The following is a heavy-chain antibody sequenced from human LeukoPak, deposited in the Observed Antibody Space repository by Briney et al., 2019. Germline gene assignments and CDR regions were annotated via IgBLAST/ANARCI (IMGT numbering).Heavy chain of an antibody. CDR1: GGTFSSYA. D-gene: IGHD3-3*01. CDR2: IIPIFGTA. CDR3: ARGRITIFGVVAFDP. Sequence: SVKVSCKASGGTFSSYAISWVRQAPGQGLEWMGRIIPIFGTANYAQKFQGRVTITTDESTSTAYMELSSLRSEDTDVYYCARGRITIFGVVAFDPWGQGTLVTVSS. V-gene: IGHV1-69*05. J-gene: IGHJ5*02.